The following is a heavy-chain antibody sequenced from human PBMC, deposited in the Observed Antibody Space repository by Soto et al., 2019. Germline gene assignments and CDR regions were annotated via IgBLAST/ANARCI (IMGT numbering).Heavy chain of an antibody. V-gene: IGHV1-3*01. CDR1: GYIFTTYA. CDR3: ARAPVRGVVLGGLDV. D-gene: IGHD3-10*01. CDR2: IDAANGKR. J-gene: IGHJ6*02. Sequence: QVQLEQSGAEVRKSGASVKVSCKASGYIFTTYALHWVRQAPGQNLEWMGWIDAANGKRKYSQKFQGRVTITRDTSAGTVYMDLNDLRSEDTAVYYCARAPVRGVVLGGLDVWGQGTTVTVSS.